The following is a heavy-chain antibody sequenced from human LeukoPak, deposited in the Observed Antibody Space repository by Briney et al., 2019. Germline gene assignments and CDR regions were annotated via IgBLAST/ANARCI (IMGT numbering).Heavy chain of an antibody. CDR3: ARMNQRYSGYGGIEVGY. CDR2: FSHSGNT. Sequence: SETLSLTCTVSGGSISSGSYYWSWIRQPAGKGLEWIGEFSHSGNTNYSPSLTGRITISLDKSKNHFSLNLSSVTAADTAVYYCARMNQRYSGYGGIEVGYWGQGTLVTVSS. J-gene: IGHJ4*02. CDR1: GGSISSGSYY. D-gene: IGHD5-12*01. V-gene: IGHV4-61*09.